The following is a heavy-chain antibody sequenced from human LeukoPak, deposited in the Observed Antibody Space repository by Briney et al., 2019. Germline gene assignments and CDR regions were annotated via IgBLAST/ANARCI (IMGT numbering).Heavy chain of an antibody. J-gene: IGHJ4*02. CDR2: IYYSGST. CDR1: GGSVSSGSYY. D-gene: IGHD4-11*01. V-gene: IGHV4-39*01. CDR3: ASRYDYSNYIDY. Sequence: PSETLSLTCTVSGGSVSSGSYYWSWIRQPPGKGLEWIGYIYYSGSTYYNPSLKSRVTISVDTSKNQFSLKLSSVTAADTAVYYCASRYDYSNYIDYWGQGTLVTVSS.